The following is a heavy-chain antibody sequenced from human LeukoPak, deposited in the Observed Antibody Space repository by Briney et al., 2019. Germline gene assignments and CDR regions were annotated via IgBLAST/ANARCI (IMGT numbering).Heavy chain of an antibody. CDR2: ISNSGGST. V-gene: IGHV3-23*01. D-gene: IGHD3-16*01. J-gene: IGHJ1*01. CDR1: GFTFNTYT. CDR3: AKDAAWGRYKH. Sequence: GGSLRLSCAASGFTFNTYTMYWVRQAPGKGLEWVSGISNSGGSTYYADSVKGRFTISRDNSKNTVSLQMNSLRGEDTAVYYCAKDAAWGRYKHWGQGTLVTVSS.